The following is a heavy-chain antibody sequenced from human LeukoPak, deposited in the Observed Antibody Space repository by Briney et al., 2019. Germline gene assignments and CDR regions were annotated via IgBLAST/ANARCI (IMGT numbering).Heavy chain of an antibody. D-gene: IGHD6-19*01. CDR2: IKSKTDGGTT. J-gene: IGHJ5*02. CDR1: GFTFSNAW. V-gene: IGHV3-15*01. CDR3: TRDSVLRGWYRPSWFDP. Sequence: GGSLILSCAASGFTFSNAWMSWVRQAPGKGLEWVGRIKSKTDGGTTDYAAPVKGRFTISRDDSKNTLYLQMNSLKTEDTAVCYCTRDSVLRGWYRPSWFDPWGQGTLVTVSS.